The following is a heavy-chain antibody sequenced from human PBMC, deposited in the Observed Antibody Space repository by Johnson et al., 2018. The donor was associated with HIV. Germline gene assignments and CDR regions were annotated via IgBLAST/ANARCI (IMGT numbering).Heavy chain of an antibody. CDR1: GFTFSSYA. CDR2: ISYDGSNK. Sequence: QVQLVESGGGLVQPGGSLRLSCAASGFTFSSYAMHWVRQAPGKGLEWVAVISYDGSNKYYADSVKGRFTISRDNSKNTLYLQMNSLRAEETAVYYCAKERGIASAGTFDIWGQGTVVIVSS. J-gene: IGHJ3*02. D-gene: IGHD6-13*01. V-gene: IGHV3-30-3*01. CDR3: AKERGIASAGTFDI.